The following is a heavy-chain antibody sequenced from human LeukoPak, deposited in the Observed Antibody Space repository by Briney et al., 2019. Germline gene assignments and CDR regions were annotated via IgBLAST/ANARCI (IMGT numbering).Heavy chain of an antibody. Sequence: GASVKVSCKASGYTFTSYGICWVRQAPGQGLEWMGWISAYNGNTNYAQKLQGRVTMTTDTSTSTAYMELRSLRSDDTAVYYCARDYCSSTSCYVAFDPWGQGTLVTVSS. CDR3: ARDYCSSTSCYVAFDP. CDR2: ISAYNGNT. D-gene: IGHD2-2*01. CDR1: GYTFTSYG. V-gene: IGHV1-18*01. J-gene: IGHJ5*02.